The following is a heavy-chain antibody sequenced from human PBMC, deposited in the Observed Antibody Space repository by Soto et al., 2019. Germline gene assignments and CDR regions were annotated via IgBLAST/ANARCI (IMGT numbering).Heavy chain of an antibody. J-gene: IGHJ5*02. V-gene: IGHV3-30*18. Sequence: QVQLVESGGGVAQPGRSLRLSCAASGFTFGSYGIHWVRQAPGKGLEWVAVISYDESNKYYADSVKGRFTISKDNSKNTLYLQMNSLRADDTAVYYCAKQDYSNWFDPWGQGTLVTVCS. CDR1: GFTFGSYG. CDR3: AKQDYSNWFDP. D-gene: IGHD4-4*01. CDR2: ISYDESNK.